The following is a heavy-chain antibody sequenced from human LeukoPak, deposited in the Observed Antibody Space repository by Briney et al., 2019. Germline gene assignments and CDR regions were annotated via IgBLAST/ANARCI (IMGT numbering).Heavy chain of an antibody. D-gene: IGHD6-13*01. J-gene: IGHJ4*02. CDR2: ISWNSGSI. CDR1: GFTFDDYA. Sequence: PGGSLRLSCAASGFTFDDYAMHWVRQAPGKGLEWVSGISWNSGSIGYADSVKGRFTISKDNAKYSLYLQMNSLRAEDTALYYCAKGAYGISAAGIDYWGQGTLVTVSS. V-gene: IGHV3-9*01. CDR3: AKGAYGISAAGIDY.